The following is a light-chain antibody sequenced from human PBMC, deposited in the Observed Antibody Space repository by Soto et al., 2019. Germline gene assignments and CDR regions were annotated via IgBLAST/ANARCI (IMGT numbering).Light chain of an antibody. J-gene: IGKJ5*01. CDR3: QQYSDWPPSIT. V-gene: IGKV3-15*01. Sequence: EIVMTQSPATLSVSPGEGATLSCRASQTVRSNLAWYQQKPGQAPRLLIYGVFTGATGIPARFSASGSGTEFTLTISSLQSEDFAVYYCQQYSDWPPSITFGQGTRLEIK. CDR2: GVF. CDR1: QTVRSN.